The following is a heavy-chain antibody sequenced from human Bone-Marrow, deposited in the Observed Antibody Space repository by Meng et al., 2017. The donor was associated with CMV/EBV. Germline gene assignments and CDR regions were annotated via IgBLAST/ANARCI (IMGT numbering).Heavy chain of an antibody. V-gene: IGHV3-48*04. CDR2: ISSSSSTI. D-gene: IGHD3-3*01. Sequence: GESLKISCAASGFTFSSYWMHWVRQAPGKGLEWVSYISSSSSTIYYADSVKGRFTISRDNAKNSLYLQMNSLRAEDTAVYYCASGQYYDFWSGYQNLDYWGQGTLVTVSS. CDR3: ASGQYYDFWSGYQNLDY. CDR1: GFTFSSYW. J-gene: IGHJ4*02.